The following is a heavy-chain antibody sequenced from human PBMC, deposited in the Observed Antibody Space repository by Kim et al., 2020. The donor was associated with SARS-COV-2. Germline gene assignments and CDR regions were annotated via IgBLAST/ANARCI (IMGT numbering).Heavy chain of an antibody. Sequence: YARSVMGRFTISRDISKNTVYLQMNNLRAEDTALYYCAKDHPAFGGPTFDCWGQGTLVTVSS. V-gene: IGHV3-23*01. CDR3: AKDHPAFGGPTFDC. D-gene: IGHD2-2*01. J-gene: IGHJ4*02.